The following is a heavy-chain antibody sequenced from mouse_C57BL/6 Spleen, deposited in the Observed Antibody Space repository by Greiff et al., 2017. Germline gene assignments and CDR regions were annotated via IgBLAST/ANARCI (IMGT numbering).Heavy chain of an antibody. J-gene: IGHJ1*03. CDR2: IDPSDSET. CDR3: ARSFGNSWYFDV. Sequence: QVQLQQPGAELVRPGSSVKLSCKASGYTFTSYWMHWVKQRPIQGLEWIGNIDPSDSETHYNQQFKDKATLTGDKSSSTAYMQLSSLTSEDSAVYYCARSFGNSWYFDVWGTGTTVTVSS. D-gene: IGHD2-1*01. CDR1: GYTFTSYW. V-gene: IGHV1-52*01.